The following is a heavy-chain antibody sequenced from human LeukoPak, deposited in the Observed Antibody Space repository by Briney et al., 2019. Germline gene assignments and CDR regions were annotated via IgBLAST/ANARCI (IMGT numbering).Heavy chain of an antibody. J-gene: IGHJ5*02. CDR2: INPNSGGT. CDR1: GYTFTSYY. CDR3: ARDNYDYVWGNYREINWFDP. Sequence: GASVKVSYKASGYTFTSYYIHWVRQAPGQGLEWMGWINPNSGGTNYAQKFQGRVTMTRDTSISTAYMELSRLRSDDTAVYYCARDNYDYVWGNYREINWFDPWGQGTLVTVSS. V-gene: IGHV1-2*02. D-gene: IGHD3-16*02.